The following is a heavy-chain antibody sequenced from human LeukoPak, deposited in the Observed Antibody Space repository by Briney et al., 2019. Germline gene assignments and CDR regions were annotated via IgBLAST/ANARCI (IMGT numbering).Heavy chain of an antibody. CDR3: AFSWTKTKTLDY. CDR2: IYYSGSA. J-gene: IGHJ4*02. CDR1: GGSISSSSYY. V-gene: IGHV4-39*01. Sequence: PSETLSLTCTVPGGSISSSSYYWGWIRQPPGKGLEWIGSIYYSGSAYYNPSLKSRVTISVDTSKNQFSLKLSSVTAADTAVYYCAFSWTKTKTLDYWGQGTLSPSPQ. D-gene: IGHD3/OR15-3a*01.